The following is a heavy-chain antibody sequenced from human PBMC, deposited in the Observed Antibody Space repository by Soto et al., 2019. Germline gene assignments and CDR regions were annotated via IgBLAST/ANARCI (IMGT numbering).Heavy chain of an antibody. Sequence: GGSLRLSCAASGFTFSNYAMSWVRQAPGKGLEWVSLVSATAGTTYYTDSVKGRFTISRDNSRNTVYLQMNSLRAEDTVVYYCARDPVLLTGSLDYWGQGTLVTVSS. J-gene: IGHJ4*02. CDR3: ARDPVLLTGSLDY. V-gene: IGHV3-23*01. D-gene: IGHD3-9*01. CDR2: VSATAGTT. CDR1: GFTFSNYA.